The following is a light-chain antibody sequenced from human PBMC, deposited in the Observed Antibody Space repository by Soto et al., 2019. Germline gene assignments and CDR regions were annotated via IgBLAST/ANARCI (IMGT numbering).Light chain of an antibody. Sequence: DIQMTQSPSTLSGSVGDRVTITCRASQTISSWLAWYQQKPGKAPKPLIYKASTLKSGVPSRFSGGGSGIEFTLTISSLQPDDFATYYCQHYNSYSEAFGQGTKVDIK. V-gene: IGKV1-5*03. CDR3: QHYNSYSEA. CDR2: KAS. J-gene: IGKJ1*01. CDR1: QTISSW.